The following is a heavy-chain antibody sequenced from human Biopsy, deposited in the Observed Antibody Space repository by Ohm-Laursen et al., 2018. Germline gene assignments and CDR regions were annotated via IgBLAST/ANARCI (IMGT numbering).Heavy chain of an antibody. D-gene: IGHD3-9*01. J-gene: IGHJ3*02. V-gene: IGHV6-1*01. CDR1: GDSVSSNTVA. Sequence: QTLSLTCAISGDSVSSNTVAWNWIRQSPSRGLEWLGGTIYRSKWSNDYAVSVKNRITIDPDTSKNQFSLQLNSVTPEDTAIYYCARGRYAAFDIWGQGTKVTISS. CDR2: TIYRSKWSN. CDR3: ARGRYAAFDI.